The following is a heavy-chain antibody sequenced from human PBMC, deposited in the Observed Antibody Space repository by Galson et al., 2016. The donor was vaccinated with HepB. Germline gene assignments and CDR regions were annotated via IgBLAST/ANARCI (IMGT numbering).Heavy chain of an antibody. J-gene: IGHJ3*02. V-gene: IGHV3-30*18. CDR2: ISYDGSNK. CDR3: AKGRTGGPRGGFDM. D-gene: IGHD1-1*01. CDR1: GFTFSGYG. Sequence: SLRLSCAASGFTFSGYGMHWVRQAPGKGLEWVAVISYDGSNKYYIDSVKGRFIISRDNSKSTLYLQMYSLRAEDTAVFYCAKGRTGGPRGGFDMWGQGTMVTVSS.